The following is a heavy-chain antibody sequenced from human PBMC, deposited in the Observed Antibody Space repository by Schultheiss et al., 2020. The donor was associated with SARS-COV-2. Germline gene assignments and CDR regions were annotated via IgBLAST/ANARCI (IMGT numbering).Heavy chain of an antibody. CDR2: ISHNGST. V-gene: IGHV4-34*01. CDR3: ARVGRSYYGSGSPNWFDP. Sequence: SETLSLTCAVSDGSFSDYYWTWIRQPPGKGLEWIGEISHNGSTKYNPSLESRVAISLDTAKNQFSLKLTSVTAADTAVYYCARVGRSYYGSGSPNWFDPWGQGTLVTVSS. CDR1: DGSFSDYY. J-gene: IGHJ5*02. D-gene: IGHD3-10*01.